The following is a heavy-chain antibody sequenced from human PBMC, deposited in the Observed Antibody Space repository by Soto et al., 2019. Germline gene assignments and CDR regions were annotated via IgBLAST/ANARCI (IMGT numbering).Heavy chain of an antibody. Sequence: GGSLRLSCSASGFIFTSYVMHWVRQAPGKGLEYVSAISGNGGSTYYADSVKGRFTISRDNSKNTVYLQMSSLRAEDTAVYYCVGIYSGYASAGKWGQGTRVTVSS. J-gene: IGHJ4*02. D-gene: IGHD5-12*01. V-gene: IGHV3-64D*08. CDR3: VGIYSGYASAGK. CDR1: GFIFTSYV. CDR2: ISGNGGST.